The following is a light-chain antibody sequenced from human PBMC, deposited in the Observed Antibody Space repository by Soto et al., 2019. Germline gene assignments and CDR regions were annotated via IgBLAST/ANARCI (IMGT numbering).Light chain of an antibody. CDR2: DAY. Sequence: EVVLTQSPVTLSLSPGERATLSCRASQSFRGLLAWYQQKPGQAPRLLIYDAYNRGTGIPPRFSGSGSGTNFTLPISSLEPEDSAVYYCLQRHMWPITFGQGTRLEIK. V-gene: IGKV3-11*01. CDR1: QSFRGL. CDR3: LQRHMWPIT. J-gene: IGKJ5*01.